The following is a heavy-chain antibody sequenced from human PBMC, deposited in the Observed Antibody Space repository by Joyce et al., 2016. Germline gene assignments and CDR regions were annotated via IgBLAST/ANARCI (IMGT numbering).Heavy chain of an antibody. CDR3: AKGLTGLPQWFDP. D-gene: IGHD1-14*01. V-gene: IGHV3-30*18. J-gene: IGHJ5*02. CDR1: GFTFNYYG. CDR2: KSNDGRHK. Sequence: QVQLVESGGGVVQPGRSLRLSCAAAGFTFNYYGMHWVRQEAGKGQEWGEDKSNDGRHKNDADSVKGRFTMSRDNTKNTLYLQMNALRIEDAAVYYCAKGLTGLPQWFDPWGQGTLVTVSS.